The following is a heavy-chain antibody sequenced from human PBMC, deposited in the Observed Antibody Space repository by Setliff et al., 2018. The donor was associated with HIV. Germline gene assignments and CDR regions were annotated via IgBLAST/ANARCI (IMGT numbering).Heavy chain of an antibody. V-gene: IGHV1-18*01. CDR1: GYKFISYG. J-gene: IGHJ1*01. CDR2: ISVYSGQT. D-gene: IGHD3-22*01. Sequence: GASVKVSCKASGYKFISYGISWVRQAPGPGLEWMGWISVYSGQTKYAQKFQDRVTMTTDTSTSTAYMEMRDLTSDDTAVYYCARVPLGYDSSGFYGVIDYFQLWGQGTPVTVSS. CDR3: ARVPLGYDSSGFYGVIDYFQL.